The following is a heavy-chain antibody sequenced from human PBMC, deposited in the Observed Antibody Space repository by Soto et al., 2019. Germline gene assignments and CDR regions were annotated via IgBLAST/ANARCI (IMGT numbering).Heavy chain of an antibody. CDR3: AKELMATTNHYGMDV. J-gene: IGHJ6*02. CDR1: GFTFDDYA. CDR2: ISWNSGSI. Sequence: GGSLRLSCAASGFTFDDYAMHWVRQAPGKGLEWVSGISWNSGSIGYADSVKGRFTISRDNAKNSLYLQMNSLRAEDTALYYCAKELMATTNHYGMDVWGQGTTVTVSS. D-gene: IGHD5-12*01. V-gene: IGHV3-9*01.